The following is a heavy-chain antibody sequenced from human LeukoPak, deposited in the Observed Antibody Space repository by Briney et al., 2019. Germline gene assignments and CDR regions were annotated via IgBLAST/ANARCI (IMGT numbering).Heavy chain of an antibody. J-gene: IGHJ1*01. D-gene: IGHD2-2*01. CDR1: RFTFSSYS. CDR2: ISSNSSYI. Sequence: PGGSLRLSCAASRFTFSSYSMNWVRQAPGKGLEWVSSISSNSSYIYYADSVKGRFTISRDNAKNSLYLQMNSLRAEDTAVYYCASILDCSSISCPEYFQHWGQGTLVTVSS. V-gene: IGHV3-21*01. CDR3: ASILDCSSISCPEYFQH.